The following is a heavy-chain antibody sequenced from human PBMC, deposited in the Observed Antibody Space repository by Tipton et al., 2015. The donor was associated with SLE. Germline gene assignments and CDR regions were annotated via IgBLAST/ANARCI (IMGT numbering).Heavy chain of an antibody. D-gene: IGHD4-11*01. CDR1: GGSISSYY. CDR3: ASDYSNSDYSYYYMDV. J-gene: IGHJ6*03. Sequence: TLSLTCTVSGGSISSYYWNWFRQPPGKGLEWIGYIYYSGSTNYNPSLKSRVTISVDRSQNQFSLRLSSVSAADTAVYYCASDYSNSDYSYYYMDVWGKGTPVTVSS. CDR2: IYYSGST. V-gene: IGHV4-59*01.